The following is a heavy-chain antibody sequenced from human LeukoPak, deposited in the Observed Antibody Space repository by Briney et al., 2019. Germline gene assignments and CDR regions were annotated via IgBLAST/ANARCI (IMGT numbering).Heavy chain of an antibody. D-gene: IGHD1-7*01. CDR3: ARDMTGTTWEYNWFDP. CDR1: ACTFTVYY. J-gene: IGHJ5*02. Sequence: ASVTVSCKASACTFTVYYMHWVRQAPGQGLEWMGWINPNRGGANYAQKFQGRVTMTRDTSISTAYMELSRLRSDDTAVYSCARDMTGTTWEYNWFDPWGQGTLVTVSS. V-gene: IGHV1-2*02. CDR2: INPNRGGA.